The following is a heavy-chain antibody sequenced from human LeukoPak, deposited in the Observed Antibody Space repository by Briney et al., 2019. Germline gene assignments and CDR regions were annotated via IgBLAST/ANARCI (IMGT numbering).Heavy chain of an antibody. V-gene: IGHV1-2*06. CDR1: GYTFTGYY. CDR3: ARDLSSTSNWEFDY. D-gene: IGHD1-26*01. CDR2: INPNSGGT. J-gene: IGHJ4*02. Sequence: ASVKVPCKASGYTFTGYYIHWVRQAPGQGLEWMGRINPNSGGTNDAQEFQGRVTMTRDTSISTAYMELSSLTSDDTAVYYCARDLSSTSNWEFDYWGQGTLVTVSS.